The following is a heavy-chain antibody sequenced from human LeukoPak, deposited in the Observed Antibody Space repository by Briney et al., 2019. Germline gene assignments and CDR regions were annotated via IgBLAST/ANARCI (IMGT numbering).Heavy chain of an antibody. CDR3: ARGAKRDSFDY. CDR1: GGSISSGGYY. CDR2: IYYSGST. Sequence: SETLSLTCTVSGGSISSGGYYWSWIRQHPGKGLEWIGYIYYSGSTYYNPSLKSRVTISVDTSKNQFSLKLSSVTAADTAVYYCARGAKRDSFDYWGQGTLVTVSS. J-gene: IGHJ4*02. V-gene: IGHV4-31*03.